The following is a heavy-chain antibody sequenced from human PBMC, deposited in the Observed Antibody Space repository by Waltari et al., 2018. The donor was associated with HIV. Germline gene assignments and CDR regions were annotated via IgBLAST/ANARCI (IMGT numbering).Heavy chain of an antibody. CDR3: ARAMVRGVIITRFDY. J-gene: IGHJ4*02. Sequence: QVQLVQSGAEVKKPGSSVKVSCKASGGPFSSYAISWVRQAPGQGLEWMGGIIPIFGKANYAQKFQGRVTITADESTSTAYMELSSLRSEDTAVYYCARAMVRGVIITRFDYWGQGTLVTVSS. CDR2: IIPIFGKA. D-gene: IGHD3-10*01. V-gene: IGHV1-69*13. CDR1: GGPFSSYA.